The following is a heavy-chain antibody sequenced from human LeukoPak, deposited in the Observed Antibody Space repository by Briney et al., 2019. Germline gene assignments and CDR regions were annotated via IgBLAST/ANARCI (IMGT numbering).Heavy chain of an antibody. V-gene: IGHV3-48*03. D-gene: IGHD4-17*01. Sequence: GGSLRLSCAASGCTFSSYEMNWVRQAPGKGLEWISYTSSSGSTIYYADSVKGRFTISRDNAKNSLYLQMNSLRAEDTAAYHCAKGRNEDGDAALNYWRQGTLVTVSS. CDR1: GCTFSSYE. CDR2: TSSSGSTI. CDR3: AKGRNEDGDAALNY. J-gene: IGHJ4*02.